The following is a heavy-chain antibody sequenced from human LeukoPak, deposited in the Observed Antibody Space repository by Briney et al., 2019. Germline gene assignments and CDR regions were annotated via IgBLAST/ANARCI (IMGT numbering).Heavy chain of an antibody. V-gene: IGHV1-46*01. CDR1: GYTFTNYY. CDR3: ARTPTVTPTKRYFDY. Sequence: ASVKVSCKAYGYTFTNYYMHWVRQAPGQGLEWMGIINPSGGSTSYAQKFQGRVTMTRDTSTSTVYMELSSLRSEDTAVYYCARTPTVTPTKRYFDYWGQGTLVTVSS. J-gene: IGHJ4*02. CDR2: INPSGGST. D-gene: IGHD4-17*01.